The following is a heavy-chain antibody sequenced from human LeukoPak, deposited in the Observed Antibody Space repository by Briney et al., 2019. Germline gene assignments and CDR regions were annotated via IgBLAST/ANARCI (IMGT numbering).Heavy chain of an antibody. CDR1: GSSISSSSYY. J-gene: IGHJ6*03. Sequence: SETLSLTCTVSGSSISSSSYYWGWIRQPPGKGLEWIGSIYYSGSTYYNPSLKSRVTISVDTSKNQFSLKLSSVTAADTAVYYCARDGRYYDSSGYSYYYYMDVWGKGTTVTVSS. D-gene: IGHD3-22*01. CDR3: ARDGRYYDSSGYSYYYYMDV. V-gene: IGHV4-39*07. CDR2: IYYSGST.